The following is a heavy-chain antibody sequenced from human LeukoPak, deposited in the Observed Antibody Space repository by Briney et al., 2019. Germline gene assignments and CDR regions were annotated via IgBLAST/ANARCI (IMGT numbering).Heavy chain of an antibody. D-gene: IGHD3-10*01. J-gene: IGHJ3*01. V-gene: IGHV1-69*13. CDR3: AREFWNYRSGNLQAFDL. Sequence: SVKVSCKASGGTFSSYAISWVRQAPGQGLEWMGGIIPIFGTANYAQKLQGRVTITADESTSTAYMELSSLRSEDTAVYYCAREFWNYRSGNLQAFDLWGQGTMVTVSS. CDR2: IIPIFGTA. CDR1: GGTFSSYA.